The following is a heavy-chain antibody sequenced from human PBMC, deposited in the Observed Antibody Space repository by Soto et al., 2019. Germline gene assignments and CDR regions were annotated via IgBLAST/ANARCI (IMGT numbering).Heavy chain of an antibody. CDR3: AGSAPVTEEAY. V-gene: IGHV3-21*01. Sequence: EVQLVESGGGLVKPGGSLRLSCAASGFTFSSYSMNWVRQAPGKGLEWVSSISSSSSYIYYADSVKGRFTISRDNAKNSLYLQTSTLRAEDTAGYYCAGSAPVTEEAYWGQGTLVTVSS. CDR1: GFTFSSYS. D-gene: IGHD4-4*01. CDR2: ISSSSSYI. J-gene: IGHJ4*02.